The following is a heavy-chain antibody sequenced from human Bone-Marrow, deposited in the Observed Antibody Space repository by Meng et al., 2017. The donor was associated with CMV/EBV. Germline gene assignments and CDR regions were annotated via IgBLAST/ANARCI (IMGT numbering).Heavy chain of an antibody. V-gene: IGHV3-11*01. CDR1: GFTFSDYY. CDR3: ARARITIFGVVPPPFDY. D-gene: IGHD3-3*01. J-gene: IGHJ4*02. Sequence: GGSPRLSCAASGFTFSDYYMSWICQAPGKGLEWVSYISSSGSTIYYADSVKGRFTISRDNAKNSLYLQMNSLRAEDTAVYYCARARITIFGVVPPPFDYWGQGTLVTVSS. CDR2: ISSSGSTI.